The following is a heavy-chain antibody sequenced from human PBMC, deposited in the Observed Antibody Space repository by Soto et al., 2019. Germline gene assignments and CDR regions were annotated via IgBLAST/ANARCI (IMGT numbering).Heavy chain of an antibody. Sequence: SETLSLTCTVSGGSINTFYWSWVRQPAGKGLEWLGRIFSSGSTSFNPSLESRVAMSVDTSKNHFSLNLSSVTAADMAVYYCAREGSYSAYNFAHGIQLWSFDFWGQGALVTVSS. CDR3: AREGSYSAYNFAHGIQLWSFDF. CDR2: IFSSGST. D-gene: IGHD5-12*01. J-gene: IGHJ4*02. CDR1: GGSINTFY. V-gene: IGHV4-4*07.